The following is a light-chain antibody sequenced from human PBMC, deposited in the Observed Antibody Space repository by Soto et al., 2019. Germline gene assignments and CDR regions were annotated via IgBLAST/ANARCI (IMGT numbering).Light chain of an antibody. V-gene: IGKV3-15*01. CDR2: AAS. J-gene: IGKJ1*01. Sequence: DIVMTQSPATLSVSPGERATLSCRASQSVSNKLAWYQQKPGQAPRLLIYAASKRATGILARFSGSGSGTEFTLTIDSLQSEDFAVYYCQQYNNWPQTFGQGTKV. CDR3: QQYNNWPQT. CDR1: QSVSNK.